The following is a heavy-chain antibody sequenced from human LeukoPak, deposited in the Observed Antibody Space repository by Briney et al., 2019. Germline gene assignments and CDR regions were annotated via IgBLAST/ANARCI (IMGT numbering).Heavy chain of an antibody. CDR2: IIPILGIA. D-gene: IGHD2-2*02. CDR1: GGTFSSYA. Sequence: ASVKVSCKASGGTFSSYAISWVRQAPGQGLEWMGRIIPILGIANYAQKFQGRVTITTDESTSTAYMELSSLRSEDTAVYYCASAQTTRYCSSTSCYTRLYYFDYWGQGTLVTVSS. V-gene: IGHV1-69*04. CDR3: ASAQTTRYCSSTSCYTRLYYFDY. J-gene: IGHJ4*02.